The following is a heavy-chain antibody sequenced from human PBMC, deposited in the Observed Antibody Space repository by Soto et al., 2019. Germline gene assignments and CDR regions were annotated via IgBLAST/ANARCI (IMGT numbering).Heavy chain of an antibody. D-gene: IGHD6-13*01. CDR1: GGSVSSGGYY. CDR3: ARARYAGKLLDD. Sequence: PSETLSLTCNVSGGSVSSGGYYWSWVRQNQEKGLXWXGXXXSXGXTXYXXXXQSRAVISVDRAKNQLFLKLRSVTAADTAVYYCARARYAGKLLDDWGQGTLVTVSS. CDR2: XXSXGXT. V-gene: IGHV4-31*03. J-gene: IGHJ4*01.